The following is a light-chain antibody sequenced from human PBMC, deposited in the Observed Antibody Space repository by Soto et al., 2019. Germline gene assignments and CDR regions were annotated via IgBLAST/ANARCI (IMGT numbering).Light chain of an antibody. CDR1: QSVSSW. CDR3: QHADSFPLIT. J-gene: IGKJ5*01. Sequence: DIQMTQSPSTLSASVGDRVTITCRASQSVSSWLAWYQQKPGKAPTLLIYAASNLQSGVPSRFRGSRSGTEFTLTVSSLQPEDFATYYCQHADSFPLITFGQGIRLEIK. CDR2: AAS. V-gene: IGKV1-12*01.